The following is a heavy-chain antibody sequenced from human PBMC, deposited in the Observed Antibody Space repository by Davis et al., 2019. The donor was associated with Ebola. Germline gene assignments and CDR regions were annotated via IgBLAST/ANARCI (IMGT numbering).Heavy chain of an antibody. CDR1: GFTFSSYS. CDR2: ISSSSSTI. D-gene: IGHD4-17*01. CDR3: AKDLYGDNDFDC. V-gene: IGHV3-48*01. Sequence: GGSLRLSCAASGFTFSSYSMNWVRQAPGKGLEWVSYISSSSSTIYYADSVKGRFTISRDNSKNTVDLQMNSLRREDTAVYYCAKDLYGDNDFDCWGQGTLVTVSS. J-gene: IGHJ4*02.